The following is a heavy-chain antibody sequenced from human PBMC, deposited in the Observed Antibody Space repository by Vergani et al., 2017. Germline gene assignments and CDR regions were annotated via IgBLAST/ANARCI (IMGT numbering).Heavy chain of an antibody. CDR3: ARVDQQRVTGLDD. Sequence: EVQLVESGGGLVQPGGSLRLSCAAPVVTFSDHYMDWVRQAPGKGLEWVGRIRNKANSYTTEYAASVKGRFTISRDDSNNSLYLQMNSLKTEDTAVYYFARVDQQRVTGLDDGGQGTLVTVSS. CDR1: VVTFSDHY. J-gene: IGHJ4*02. D-gene: IGHD6-13*01. CDR2: IRNKANSYTT. V-gene: IGHV3-72*01.